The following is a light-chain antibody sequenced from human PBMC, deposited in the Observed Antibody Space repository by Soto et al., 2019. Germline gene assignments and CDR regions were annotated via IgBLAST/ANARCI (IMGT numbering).Light chain of an antibody. CDR3: TSYTSISPYV. Sequence: QSALTQPASVSGSPGQSITISCTGTSSDVGGYNYVSWYQQHPGKAPRLIIYEVSRRPSGISNRLSGSKSGNTASLTISGLQAVDEADYYCTSYTSISPYVFGTGTKLTVL. V-gene: IGLV2-14*01. CDR1: SSDVGGYNY. CDR2: EVS. J-gene: IGLJ1*01.